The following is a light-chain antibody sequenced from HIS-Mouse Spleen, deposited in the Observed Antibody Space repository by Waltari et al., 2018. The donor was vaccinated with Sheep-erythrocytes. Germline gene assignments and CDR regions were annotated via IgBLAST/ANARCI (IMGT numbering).Light chain of an antibody. CDR1: SSDVGGYNY. J-gene: IGLJ1*01. CDR3: CSYAGSYNHV. CDR2: HVS. V-gene: IGLV2-11*01. Sequence: QSALTQPRSVSGSPGQSVTISCTGTSSDVGGYNYVSWYQQHPGKAPKLMIYHVSKRASGVPDRFSGSKSGNTASLTISGLQAEDEADYYCCSYAGSYNHVFATGTKVTVL.